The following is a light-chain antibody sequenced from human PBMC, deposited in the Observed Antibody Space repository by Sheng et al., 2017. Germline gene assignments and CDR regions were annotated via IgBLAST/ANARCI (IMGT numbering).Light chain of an antibody. CDR3: QVWDSGTENVV. Sequence: SYELTQPPSVSVSPGQTASITCSGDKLGDKYACWYQQKPGQSPLLVIYQDNKRPSGIPERISGSNSGNTATLTISGTQALDEAAYYCQVWDSGTENVVFGGGTKLTVL. CDR2: QDN. CDR1: KLGDKY. V-gene: IGLV3-1*01. J-gene: IGLJ2*01.